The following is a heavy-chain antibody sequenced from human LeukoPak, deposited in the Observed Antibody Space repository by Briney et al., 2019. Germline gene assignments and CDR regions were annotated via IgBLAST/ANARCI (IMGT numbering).Heavy chain of an antibody. CDR3: AKDLFGVVIIAYDY. V-gene: IGHV3-23*01. CDR2: ISGSGGST. J-gene: IGHJ4*02. Sequence: PGGSLRLSCAASGFTFSSYAMSWVRQAPGKGLEWVSAISGSGGSTYYADSVKGRFTISRDNSKNTLYLQMNSLRAEDTAVYYCAKDLFGVVIIAYDYWGQGTLVTVSS. CDR1: GFTFSSYA. D-gene: IGHD3-3*01.